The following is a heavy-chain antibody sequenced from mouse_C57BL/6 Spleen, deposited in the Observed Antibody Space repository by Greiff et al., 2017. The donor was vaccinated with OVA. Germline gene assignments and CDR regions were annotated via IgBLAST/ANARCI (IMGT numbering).Heavy chain of an antibody. CDR3: ARERDYDGYYYAMDY. Sequence: VQRVESGPELVKPGASVKISCKASGYAFSSSWMNWVKQRPGKGLEWIGRIYPGDGDTNYNGKFKGKATLTADKSSSTAYMQLSSLTSEDSAVYFCARERDYDGYYYAMDYWGQGTSVTVSS. CDR2: IYPGDGDT. CDR1: GYAFSSSW. D-gene: IGHD2-4*01. V-gene: IGHV1-82*01. J-gene: IGHJ4*01.